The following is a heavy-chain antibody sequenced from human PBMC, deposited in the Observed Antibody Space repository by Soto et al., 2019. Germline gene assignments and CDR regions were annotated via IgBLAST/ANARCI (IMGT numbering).Heavy chain of an antibody. J-gene: IGHJ6*02. CDR1: GGSFSGYY. Sequence: SETLSLTCAVYGGSFSGYYWSWIRQPPGKGLEWIGEINHSGSTNYNPSLKSRVTISVDTSKNQFSLKLSSVTAADTAVYYCARATTVHYYYYYGMDVWGQGTTVT. V-gene: IGHV4-34*01. CDR3: ARATTVHYYYYYGMDV. CDR2: INHSGST. D-gene: IGHD4-4*01.